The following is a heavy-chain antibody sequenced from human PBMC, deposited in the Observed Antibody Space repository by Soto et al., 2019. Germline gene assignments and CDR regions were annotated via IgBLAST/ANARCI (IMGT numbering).Heavy chain of an antibody. D-gene: IGHD5-18*01. CDR2: ISGSGGST. J-gene: IGHJ4*02. CDR3: AKDGDVDTAMVRIFDY. Sequence: EVQLLESGGGLVQPGGSLRLSCAASGFTFSSYAMSWVRQAPGKGLEWVSAISGSGGSTYYADSVKGRFTISRDNSKNTLDLQMNSLRAEDTAVYYCAKDGDVDTAMVRIFDYWGQGTLVTVSS. V-gene: IGHV3-23*01. CDR1: GFTFSSYA.